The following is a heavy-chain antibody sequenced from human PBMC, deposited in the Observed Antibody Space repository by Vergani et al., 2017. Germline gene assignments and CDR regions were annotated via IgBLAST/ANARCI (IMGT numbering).Heavy chain of an antibody. V-gene: IGHV5-51*01. CDR2: IHPADSDT. D-gene: IGHD3-22*01. J-gene: IGHJ4*02. CDR1: GYSFTNYW. CDR3: ARLYGRDSSGSKYFDY. Sequence: EVQLVQSGAEVKKPGESLKISCQISGYSFTNYWIGWVRQMPGKGLEWMGIIHPADSDTRYSSSFQGQVTISVDKSNSTAYLQRSSLRASDSAMYYCARLYGRDSSGSKYFDYWGQGTLVTVSS.